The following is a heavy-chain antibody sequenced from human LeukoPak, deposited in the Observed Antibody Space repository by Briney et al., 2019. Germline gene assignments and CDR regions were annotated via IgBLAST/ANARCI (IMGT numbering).Heavy chain of an antibody. V-gene: IGHV4-4*07. D-gene: IGHD3-10*01. CDR1: GGSLSSYY. CDR3: ARDSGTTGEVKFDH. CDR2: IYTSGST. J-gene: IGHJ5*02. Sequence: SETLSLTCTVPGGSLSSYYWSWIRQPAGKGLECIGRIYTSGSTDYNPSLKSRATMSVDTSKNQFSLKLSSVTAADTAVYYCARDSGTTGEVKFDHWGQGTLVTVSS.